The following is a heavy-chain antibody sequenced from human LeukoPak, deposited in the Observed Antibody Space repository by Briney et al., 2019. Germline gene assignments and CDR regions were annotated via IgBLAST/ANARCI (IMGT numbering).Heavy chain of an antibody. CDR3: ANPPGATVTTFLGRDY. Sequence: GGSLRLSCAASGFTFSSYAMSWVRQAPGKGLEWVPAISGSGGSTYYADSVKGRFTISRDNSKNTLYLQMNSLRAEDTAVYYCANPPGATVTTFLGRDYWGQGTLVTVSS. CDR2: ISGSGGST. D-gene: IGHD4-17*01. J-gene: IGHJ4*02. CDR1: GFTFSSYA. V-gene: IGHV3-23*01.